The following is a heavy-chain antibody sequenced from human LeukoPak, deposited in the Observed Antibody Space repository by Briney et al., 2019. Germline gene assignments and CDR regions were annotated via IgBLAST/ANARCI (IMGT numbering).Heavy chain of an antibody. CDR3: ARVLNYYDSSGYYFSY. CDR1: GFTFSYYT. V-gene: IGHV3-30-3*01. CDR2: ISYDGSNK. D-gene: IGHD3-22*01. Sequence: PGWSLRLSCAASGFTFSYYTMHWVRQAPGKGLEWVTVISYDGSNKYYADSVKGRFTVSRDNSKNTLYLQMDSLRAEDTAVYYCARVLNYYDSSGYYFSYWGQGTLVTVSS. J-gene: IGHJ4*02.